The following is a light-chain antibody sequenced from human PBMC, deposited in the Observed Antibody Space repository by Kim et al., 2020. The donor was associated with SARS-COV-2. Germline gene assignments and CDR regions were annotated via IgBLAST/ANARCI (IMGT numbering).Light chain of an antibody. CDR3: QAWDSTTTV. CDR2: QDT. Sequence: SVSPGQTASITCSGDRVGNKYVCWYQQKPGQSPVVVIYQDTQRPSGIPERFSGSNSGNTATLTIGGTQAMDEADYYCQAWDSTTTVFGGGTQLTVL. J-gene: IGLJ2*01. CDR1: RVGNKY. V-gene: IGLV3-1*01.